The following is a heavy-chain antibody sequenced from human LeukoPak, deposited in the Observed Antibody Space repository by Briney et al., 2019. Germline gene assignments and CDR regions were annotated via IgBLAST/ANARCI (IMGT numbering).Heavy chain of an antibody. D-gene: IGHD4-17*01. CDR3: AREDYGDFPFDY. Sequence: RGSLRLSCAASGFTFSSYSMNWVRQAPGKGLEWVSSISSSSSYIYYADSVKGRFTISRDNAKNSLYLQMNSLRAEDTAVYYCAREDYGDFPFDYWGQGTLVTVSS. J-gene: IGHJ4*02. CDR1: GFTFSSYS. CDR2: ISSSSSYI. V-gene: IGHV3-21*01.